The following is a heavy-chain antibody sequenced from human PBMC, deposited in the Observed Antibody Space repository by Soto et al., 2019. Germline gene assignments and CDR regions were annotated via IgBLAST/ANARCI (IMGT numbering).Heavy chain of an antibody. D-gene: IGHD3-10*01. V-gene: IGHV3-23*01. CDR3: ATRRGEGYFDL. J-gene: IGHJ2*01. Sequence: EVQLLESGGGLVQPGGSLRLSCAASGFTFSNFVMGWVRRAPGKGLEWFSAIGGTSGSTYYADSVKGRFTISRDNSKDNLSLQMNSLGAEDTALYYCATRRGEGYFDLWGRGTLVTVSS. CDR2: IGGTSGST. CDR1: GFTFSNFV.